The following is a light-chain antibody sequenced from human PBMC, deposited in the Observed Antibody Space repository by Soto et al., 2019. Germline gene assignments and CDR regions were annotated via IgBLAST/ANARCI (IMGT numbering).Light chain of an antibody. V-gene: IGKV3-15*01. Sequence: EIVMTQSPATLSVSPGERATLSCRASQSVSSNLAWYQQKPGQAPRLLIHGASTRATGIPARFSGSGSGTEFTLTISSLQSEDFAVYYCQQYNNWPQTFGQGTRLE. CDR1: QSVSSN. CDR2: GAS. J-gene: IGKJ5*01. CDR3: QQYNNWPQT.